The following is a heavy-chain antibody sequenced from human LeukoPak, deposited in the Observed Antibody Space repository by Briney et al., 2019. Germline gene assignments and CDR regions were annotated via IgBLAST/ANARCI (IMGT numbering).Heavy chain of an antibody. V-gene: IGHV1-2*02. D-gene: IGHD3/OR15-3a*01. Sequence: ASVKVSCKASGYTFTGKFIHWVRQAPGQGLEWMGWIDPNSGGTDYAQKSRGRVTMTRDTSTSTAYMDLSSLISDDTAVYYCARDREGLADFDYWGQGTLVTVSS. CDR2: IDPNSGGT. CDR3: ARDREGLADFDY. J-gene: IGHJ4*02. CDR1: GYTFTGKF.